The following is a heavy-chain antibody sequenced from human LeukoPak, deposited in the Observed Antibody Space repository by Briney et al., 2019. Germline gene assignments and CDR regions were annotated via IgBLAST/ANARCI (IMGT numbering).Heavy chain of an antibody. Sequence: PSETLALTCAVSGACINTHYWSWIRQPPGKGLEWIGYMLDTVTTKDNPSLKSRFTLSADTSKNQFSLRLTSVTAADTAVYYCATIKRGNIFGYFDFWGQGIPVTVSS. CDR3: ATIKRGNIFGYFDF. CDR2: MLDTVTT. CDR1: GACINTHY. J-gene: IGHJ4*02. V-gene: IGHV4-59*11. D-gene: IGHD5-18*01.